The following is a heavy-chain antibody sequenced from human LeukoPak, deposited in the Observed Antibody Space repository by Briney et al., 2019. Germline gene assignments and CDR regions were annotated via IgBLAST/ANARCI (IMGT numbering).Heavy chain of an antibody. J-gene: IGHJ4*02. CDR1: GFTFSGYW. D-gene: IGHD2-15*01. Sequence: GGSLRLSCAVSGFTFSGYWMQWVRQALGKGLVWVSRINNDGSGTTYADSVKGRFTISRDNAKNTLFLLMNSLGAEDTAVYYCARDEDGPGALIEYWGQGALVTVSS. CDR3: ARDEDGPGALIEY. CDR2: INNDGSGT. V-gene: IGHV3-74*01.